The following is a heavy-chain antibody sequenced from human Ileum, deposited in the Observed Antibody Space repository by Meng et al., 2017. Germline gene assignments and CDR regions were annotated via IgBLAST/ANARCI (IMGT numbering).Heavy chain of an antibody. CDR2: IYLAGSP. CDR1: GGSISSSFY. V-gene: IGHV4-4*03. Sequence: QDPGPGLVEPPVTLSLTCTVSGGSISSSFYWSWLRQSPGKGLEWIGQIYLAGSPNYNPSLESRVTISVDKSKNQFSLRLTSVTAADTAIFYCVRHGGKYFDSWGQGTLVTVSS. CDR3: VRHGGKYFDS. J-gene: IGHJ4*02. D-gene: IGHD2-15*01.